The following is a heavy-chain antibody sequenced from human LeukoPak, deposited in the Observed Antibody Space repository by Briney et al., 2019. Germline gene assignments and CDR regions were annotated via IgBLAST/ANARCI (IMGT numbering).Heavy chain of an antibody. CDR2: IYSGGST. J-gene: IGHJ4*02. Sequence: PSETLSLTCTVSGGSISSSSYYWGWIRQPPGKGLEWVSVIYSGGSTYYADSVKGRFTISRDNSKNTLYLQMNSLRAEDTAVYYCVRDLRYWGQGTLVTVSS. CDR1: GGSISSSSYY. V-gene: IGHV3-66*01. CDR3: VRDLRY.